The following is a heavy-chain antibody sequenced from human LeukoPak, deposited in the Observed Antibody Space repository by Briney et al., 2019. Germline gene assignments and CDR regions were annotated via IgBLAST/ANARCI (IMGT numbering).Heavy chain of an antibody. Sequence: RAGGSLRLSCAASGFTFSSYAMSWVRQAPGKGLEWVSSISVSGGSTYYADSVKGRFTISRDNSKNTLYLQMNSLRAEDTAVYYCARDPVVGATMIDYWGQGTLVTVSS. CDR3: ARDPVVGATMIDY. D-gene: IGHD1-26*01. CDR2: ISVSGGST. CDR1: GFTFSSYA. V-gene: IGHV3-23*01. J-gene: IGHJ4*02.